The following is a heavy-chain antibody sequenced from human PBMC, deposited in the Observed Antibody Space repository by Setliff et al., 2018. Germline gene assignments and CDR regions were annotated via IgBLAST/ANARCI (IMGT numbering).Heavy chain of an antibody. V-gene: IGHV1-18*01. J-gene: IGHJ4*02. Sequence: ASVKVSCKASGYTFTSYGISWVRQAPGQGLEWMGWISAYNGNTNYAQKLQGRVTMTEDTSTDTAYMELSSLGSEDTAVYYCATSYSGSYYGYWGQGTLVTVSS. D-gene: IGHD1-26*01. CDR2: ISAYNGNT. CDR1: GYTFTSYG. CDR3: ATSYSGSYYGY.